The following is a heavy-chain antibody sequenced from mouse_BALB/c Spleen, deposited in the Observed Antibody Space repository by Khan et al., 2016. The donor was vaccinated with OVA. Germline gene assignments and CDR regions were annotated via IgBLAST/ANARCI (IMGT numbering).Heavy chain of an antibody. Sequence: QVRLQQSGPELVKPGASVKMSCKASGYTFTDYVMNWVKQRTGQGLEWIGQIYPGSDGTYYNEKFKGKATLTADRSSSPAYMQLSSLTSEDSAVYFCARAGWDVFAYWGQGTLVTVSA. J-gene: IGHJ3*01. CDR2: IYPGSDGT. CDR1: GYTFTDYV. CDR3: ARAGWDVFAY. V-gene: IGHV1-77*01. D-gene: IGHD4-1*01.